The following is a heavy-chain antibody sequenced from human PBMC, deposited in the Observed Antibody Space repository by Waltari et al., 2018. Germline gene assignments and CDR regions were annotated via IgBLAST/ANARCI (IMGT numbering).Heavy chain of an antibody. V-gene: IGHV4-4*07. CDR1: GGSISSYY. CDR2: IYTSGSP. D-gene: IGHD6-13*01. J-gene: IGHJ4*02. Sequence: QVQLQESGPGLVKPSETLSLTCTVSGGSISSYYWSWIRQPALKGLEWIGRIYTSGSPNHNPSLKSRVTISVDKSKNQFSLKLSSLTAAYTAVYYCARTDFLSAGTFDYWGQGTLVTVSS. CDR3: ARTDFLSAGTFDY.